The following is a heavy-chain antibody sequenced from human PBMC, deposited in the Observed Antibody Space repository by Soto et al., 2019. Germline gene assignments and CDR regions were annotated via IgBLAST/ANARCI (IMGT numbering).Heavy chain of an antibody. D-gene: IGHD4-17*01. CDR1: GGSISSGGYS. CDR2: IYHSGST. CDR3: ASHMATVDLWRWLDP. Sequence: PSETLSLTCAVSGGSISSGGYSWSWIRQPPGKGLEWIGYIYHSGSTYYNPSLKSRVTISVDRSKNQFSLKLSSVTAADTAVYYCASHMATVDLWRWLDPRVQGPPVPV. J-gene: IGHJ5*02. V-gene: IGHV4-30-2*01.